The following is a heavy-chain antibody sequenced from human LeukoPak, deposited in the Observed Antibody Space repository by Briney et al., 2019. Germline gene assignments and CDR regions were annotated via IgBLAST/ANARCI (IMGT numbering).Heavy chain of an antibody. CDR1: GFTFSNHW. CDR2: ITSDGVTT. J-gene: IGHJ4*02. V-gene: IGHV3-74*01. CDR3: VRERGYSFDF. D-gene: IGHD2-21*01. Sequence: GGSLRLSCEASGFTFSNHWMHWVRQAPGKGLVWVSRITSDGVTTTYADSVKGRFCISRDNAKNTLYFQTNKLRAEDTAVYYCVRERGYSFDFWGQGTLVTVSS.